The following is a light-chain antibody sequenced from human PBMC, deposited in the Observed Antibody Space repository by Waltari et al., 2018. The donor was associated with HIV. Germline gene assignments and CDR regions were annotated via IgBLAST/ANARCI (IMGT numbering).Light chain of an antibody. CDR3: ASHAGSKDV. V-gene: IGLV2-8*01. CDR1: SSDVGAYNY. CDR2: YVT. Sequence: QSALTQPPSASGSPGQSVTISCTGTSSDVGAYNYVSWFQQPPGKAPKLMIYYVTKRPSGVPDRFSGSKSGNTASLTVSGLQAEDEADYYCASHAGSKDVFGGGTRLTVL. J-gene: IGLJ2*01.